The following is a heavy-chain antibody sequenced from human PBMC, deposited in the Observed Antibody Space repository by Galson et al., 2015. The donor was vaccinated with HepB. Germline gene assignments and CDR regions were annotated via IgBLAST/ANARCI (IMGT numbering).Heavy chain of an antibody. V-gene: IGHV3-33*01. CDR2: IWYDGSNK. D-gene: IGHD3-3*01. J-gene: IGHJ6*02. Sequence: SLRLSCAASGFTFSSYGMHWVRQAPGKGLEWVAVIWYDGSNKYYADSVKGRFTISRDNSKNTLYLQMNSLRAEDTAVYYCARGRDHSQPYYDFWSGRHLVSDYGMDVWGQGTTVTVSS. CDR1: GFTFSSYG. CDR3: ARGRDHSQPYYDFWSGRHLVSDYGMDV.